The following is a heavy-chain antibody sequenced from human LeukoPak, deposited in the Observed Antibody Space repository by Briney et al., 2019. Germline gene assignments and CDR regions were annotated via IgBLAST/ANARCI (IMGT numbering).Heavy chain of an antibody. CDR1: GGSFSGYY. V-gene: IGHV4-34*01. D-gene: IGHD3-3*01. J-gene: IGHJ4*02. Sequence: NPSETLSLTCAVYGGSFSGYYWSWIRQPPGKGLEWTGEINHSGSTNYNPSLKSRVTISVDTSKNQFSLKLSSVTAADTAVYYCARGFTIFGLLYFDYWGQGTLVTVSS. CDR3: ARGFTIFGLLYFDY. CDR2: INHSGST.